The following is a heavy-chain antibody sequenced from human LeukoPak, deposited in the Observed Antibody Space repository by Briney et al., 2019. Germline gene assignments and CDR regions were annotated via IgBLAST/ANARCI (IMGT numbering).Heavy chain of an antibody. J-gene: IGHJ3*01. V-gene: IGHV3-23*01. CDR1: GFTFSNYD. CDR2: IRAGGENT. CDR3: AKDTGRLGVREVFDA. D-gene: IGHD3-16*01. Sequence: SGGSLRLSCAASGFTFSNYDMNWVRRAPGKGLDWVSAIRAGGENTFYADSVKGRFTISRDDSKNTMFLQMNSLRAEDTALYYCAKDTGRLGVREVFDAWGQGTMVTVSS.